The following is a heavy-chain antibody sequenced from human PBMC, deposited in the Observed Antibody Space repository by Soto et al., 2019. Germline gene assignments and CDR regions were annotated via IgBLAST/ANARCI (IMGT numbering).Heavy chain of an antibody. Sequence: ASVKVSCKASGYTFTSYGISWVRQAPGQGLEWMGWISAHNGNTDYAQKFQGRVTMTTDTSTSTASMELRSLRSDDTAVYYCARGSYISSWYSLDYWGQGXLVTVYS. V-gene: IGHV1-18*04. D-gene: IGHD6-13*01. J-gene: IGHJ4*02. CDR2: ISAHNGNT. CDR1: GYTFTSYG. CDR3: ARGSYISSWYSLDY.